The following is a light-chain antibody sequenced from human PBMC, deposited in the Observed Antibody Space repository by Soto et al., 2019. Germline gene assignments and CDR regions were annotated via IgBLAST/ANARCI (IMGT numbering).Light chain of an antibody. CDR1: QDISSH. CDR2: AAS. CDR3: QQVKTHPLT. Sequence: DIQLTQSPSFLSASVGDRVTITCRASQDISSHLSWYQQKPGKAPKLLLFAASTLQSGVPSGFGGSGSGTDFTPTITILQPECFANYCCQQVKTHPLTFGGGTKVEIK. V-gene: IGKV1-9*01. J-gene: IGKJ4*01.